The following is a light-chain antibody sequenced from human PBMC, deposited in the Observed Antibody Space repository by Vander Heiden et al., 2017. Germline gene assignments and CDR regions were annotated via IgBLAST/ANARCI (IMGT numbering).Light chain of an antibody. CDR2: GNS. CDR3: QSYDSSLSGSV. Sequence: QSVLTQPPSVSGAPGQRVTISCTGSSSNIGAGYDVHWYQQLPGTAPSLLSYGNSNRPSGVPDRFSGSKSGTSASLAITGLQAEDEADYYCQSYDSSLSGSVFGGGTKLTVL. J-gene: IGLJ2*01. CDR1: SSNIGAGYD. V-gene: IGLV1-40*01.